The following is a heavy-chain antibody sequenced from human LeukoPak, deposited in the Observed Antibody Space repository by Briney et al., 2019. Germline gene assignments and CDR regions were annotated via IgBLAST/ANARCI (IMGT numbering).Heavy chain of an antibody. J-gene: IGHJ4*02. D-gene: IGHD3-3*01. V-gene: IGHV4-61*01. CDR2: IYYSGST. Sequence: PSETLSLTCTVSGGSISSSSYYWGWIRQPPGKGLEWIGYIYYSGSTNYNPSLKSRVTISVDTSKNQFSLKLSSVTAADTTVYYCARETRYYDFWSGYQYYFDYWGQGTLVTVSS. CDR1: GGSISSSSYY. CDR3: ARETRYYDFWSGYQYYFDY.